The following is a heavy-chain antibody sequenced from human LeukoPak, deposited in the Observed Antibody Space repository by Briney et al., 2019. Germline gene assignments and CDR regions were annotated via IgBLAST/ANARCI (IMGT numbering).Heavy chain of an antibody. CDR2: IKADGSEK. V-gene: IGHV3-7*03. D-gene: IGHD4-17*01. CDR1: GFTFTDYL. CDR3: AREEGDATVTTGTLT. J-gene: IGHJ5*02. Sequence: GGSLRLSCAASGFTFTDYLMTWVRQAPGKGLEWVADIKADGSEKYYVDSVKGRFTILRDNAKNSLYLQMNSLRAEDTAVYHCAREEGDATVTTGTLTWGQGTLVTVSS.